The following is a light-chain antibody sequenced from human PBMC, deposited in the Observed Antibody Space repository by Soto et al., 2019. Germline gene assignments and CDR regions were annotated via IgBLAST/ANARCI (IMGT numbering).Light chain of an antibody. CDR3: QQYNVWPLT. J-gene: IGKJ4*01. Sequence: EIVMTQSPATLSVSPGERATLSCRASQSVSSNLAWYQQEPGQTPKLLIYVASTRATGIPARFSGSGSGREFTLTISSLQSEDFAVYYCQQYNVWPLTSGGGTKVEFK. CDR2: VAS. V-gene: IGKV3-15*01. CDR1: QSVSSN.